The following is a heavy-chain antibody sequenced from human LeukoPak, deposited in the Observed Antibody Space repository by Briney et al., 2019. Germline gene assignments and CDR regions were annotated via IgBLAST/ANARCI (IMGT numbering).Heavy chain of an antibody. Sequence: GASVKVSCKASGYTFTSYGISWVRQAPGQGLGWMGWISAYNGNTNYAQKLQGRVTMTTDTSTSTAYMELRSLRSDDTAVYYCARGFIVVVPAAIGVWFDPWGQGTLVTVSS. CDR1: GYTFTSYG. J-gene: IGHJ5*02. D-gene: IGHD2-2*01. V-gene: IGHV1-18*01. CDR3: ARGFIVVVPAAIGVWFDP. CDR2: ISAYNGNT.